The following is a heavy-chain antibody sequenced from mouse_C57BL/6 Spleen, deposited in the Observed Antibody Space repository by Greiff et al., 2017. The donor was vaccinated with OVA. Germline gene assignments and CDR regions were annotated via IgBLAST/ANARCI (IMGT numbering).Heavy chain of an antibody. CDR1: GYTFTDYE. Sequence: VQLQQSGAELVRPGASVTLSCKASGYTFTDYEMHWVKQTPVHGLEWIGAIDPETGGTAYNQKFKGKAILTADKSSSTAYMELRSLTSEDSAVYYCTREDYGSYYYAMDYWGQGTSVTVSS. CDR3: TREDYGSYYYAMDY. J-gene: IGHJ4*01. D-gene: IGHD1-1*01. CDR2: IDPETGGT. V-gene: IGHV1-15*01.